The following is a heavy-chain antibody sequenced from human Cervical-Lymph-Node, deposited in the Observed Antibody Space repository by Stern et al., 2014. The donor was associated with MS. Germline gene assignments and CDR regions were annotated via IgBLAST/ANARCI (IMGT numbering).Heavy chain of an antibody. CDR3: AREYVGDGMDY. V-gene: IGHV3-74*01. J-gene: IGHJ4*02. CDR2: INSDGSVR. Sequence: EVQLVESGGDLVRPGGSLRLSCAASGFTISTYWMHWVRQAPGKGLVWVSRINSDGSVRTYADSVRGRFTTSRDNAKNTLYLQMNSLRAEDTAVYYCAREYVGDGMDYWGRGTLVTVSS. CDR1: GFTISTYW. D-gene: IGHD1-14*01.